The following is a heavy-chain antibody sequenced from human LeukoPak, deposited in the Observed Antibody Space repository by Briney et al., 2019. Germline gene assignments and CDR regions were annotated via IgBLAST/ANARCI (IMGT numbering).Heavy chain of an antibody. V-gene: IGHV4-61*02. CDR2: INTSGNT. CDR3: ARVSGHLGDGFDS. J-gene: IGHJ3*02. CDR1: GGSISSGSYY. Sequence: TLSRTCTVSGGSISSGSYYWRWIRQPAGKGLEWIGRINTSGNTNYNPSLKSRVTISVDTSKNQFSLKLNSVTAADTAVYYCARVSGHLGDGFDSWGQGTMVTVSS. D-gene: IGHD7-27*01.